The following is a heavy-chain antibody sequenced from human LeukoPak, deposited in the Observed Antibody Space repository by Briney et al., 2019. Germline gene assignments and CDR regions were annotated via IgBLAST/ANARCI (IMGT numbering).Heavy chain of an antibody. CDR1: GFTFSRYW. CDR3: ARDRTTVTTDYYYYYYMDV. D-gene: IGHD4-17*01. V-gene: IGHV3-7*01. CDR2: IKQDGSEK. Sequence: QTGGSLRLSCASSGFTFSRYWMSWVRQAPGKGLEWVANIKQDGSEKYYVDSVKGRFTISRDNAKNSLYLQMNSLRAEDTAVYYCARDRTTVTTDYYYYYYMDVWGKGTTVTVSS. J-gene: IGHJ6*03.